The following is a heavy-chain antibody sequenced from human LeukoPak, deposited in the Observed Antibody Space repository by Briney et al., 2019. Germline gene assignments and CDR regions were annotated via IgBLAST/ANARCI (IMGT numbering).Heavy chain of an antibody. Sequence: GGSLRLSCTASGFTFSSYAMSWVRQAPGKGLEWVSAISGSGGSTYYADSVKGRFTISRDNSKNTLYLQMNSLRAEDTAVYYCAKGGYGDHDYYYYYMDVWGKGTTVTVSS. V-gene: IGHV3-23*01. J-gene: IGHJ6*03. CDR2: ISGSGGST. CDR1: GFTFSSYA. D-gene: IGHD4-17*01. CDR3: AKGGYGDHDYYYYYMDV.